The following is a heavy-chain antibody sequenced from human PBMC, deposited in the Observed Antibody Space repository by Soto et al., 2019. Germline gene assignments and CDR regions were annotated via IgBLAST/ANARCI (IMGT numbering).Heavy chain of an antibody. J-gene: IGHJ6*02. D-gene: IGHD2-2*01. CDR3: ARHKVGGVVVPAAIYGMDV. CDR1: GYSFTSYW. V-gene: IGHV5-51*01. Sequence: PGESLKISCKGSGYSFTSYWIGWVRQMPGKGLGWMGIIYPGDSDTRYSPSFQGQVTISADKSISTAYLQWSSLKASDTAMYYCARHKVGGVVVPAAIYGMDVWGQGTTVTVSS. CDR2: IYPGDSDT.